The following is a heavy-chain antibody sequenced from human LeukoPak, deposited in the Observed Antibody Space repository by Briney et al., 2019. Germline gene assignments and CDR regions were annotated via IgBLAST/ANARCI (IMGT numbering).Heavy chain of an antibody. Sequence: GGSLRLSCAASGFTFSSYRMNWVRQAPGEGLEWVSSISSSSSYIYYADSVKGRFTISRDNAKNSLYLQMNSLRAEDTAVCYCAGIYYGSGSFDYWGQGTLVTVSS. CDR2: ISSSSSYI. D-gene: IGHD3-10*01. CDR3: AGIYYGSGSFDY. V-gene: IGHV3-21*01. J-gene: IGHJ4*02. CDR1: GFTFSSYR.